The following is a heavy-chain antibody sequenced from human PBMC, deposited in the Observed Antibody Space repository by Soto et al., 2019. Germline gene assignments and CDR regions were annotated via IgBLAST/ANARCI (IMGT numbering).Heavy chain of an antibody. Sequence: GGSLSLSCAASGFNFGGSSMNWVRQTPGTRLEWVPAISDSGSYIKYADSVKGRFTISRDNAKNSLFLQMNSLRVEDTAVYYCASSSSYYYFNWGQGTLVTVSS. J-gene: IGHJ4*02. CDR2: ISDSGSYI. V-gene: IGHV3-21*06. CDR3: ASSSSYYYFN. CDR1: GFNFGGSS. D-gene: IGHD6-13*01.